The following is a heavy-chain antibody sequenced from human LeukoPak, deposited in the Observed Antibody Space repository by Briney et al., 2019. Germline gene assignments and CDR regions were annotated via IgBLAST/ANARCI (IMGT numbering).Heavy chain of an antibody. D-gene: IGHD3-10*01. V-gene: IGHV3-48*04. CDR3: ARTPDIWFGELLDYFEY. CDR2: ISSSSSTI. Sequence: GGSLRLSCAASGFTFSRYSMNWVRQAPGKGLEWDSDISSSSSTIYYADSVKGRFTISRDNAKNSLYLQMNSLRAEDTAVYYCARTPDIWFGELLDYFEYWGQGTLVTVSS. CDR1: GFTFSRYS. J-gene: IGHJ4*02.